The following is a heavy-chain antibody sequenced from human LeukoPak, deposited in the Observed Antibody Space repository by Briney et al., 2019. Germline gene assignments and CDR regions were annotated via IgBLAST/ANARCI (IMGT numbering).Heavy chain of an antibody. V-gene: IGHV4-59*01. J-gene: IGHJ6*02. CDR1: GGSISSFH. D-gene: IGHD2-21*02. Sequence: SETLSLTCTVSGGSISSFHWSWIRQPPGEGLEGFGYIYYSGSPNYNPSLKSRVNISVDTSKNQFSLKLSSVTAADTAVYYCARGGYCGGDCHYYYYGMDVWGQGTTVTVSS. CDR3: ARGGYCGGDCHYYYYGMDV. CDR2: IYYSGSP.